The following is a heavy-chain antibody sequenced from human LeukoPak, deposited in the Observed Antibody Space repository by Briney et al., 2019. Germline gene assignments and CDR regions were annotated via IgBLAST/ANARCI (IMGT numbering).Heavy chain of an antibody. CDR2: MNPNSGNT. J-gene: IGHJ6*03. CDR3: ARDSSGYLGHYYYYMDV. D-gene: IGHD3-22*01. Sequence: ASVKVSCKASGYTFTSYDINWVRQATGQGLEWMGWMNPNSGNTGYAQKFQGRVTITRNTSISTAYMELSSLRSEDTAVYYCARDSSGYLGHYYYYMDVWGKGTTVTVSS. V-gene: IGHV1-8*03. CDR1: GYTFTSYD.